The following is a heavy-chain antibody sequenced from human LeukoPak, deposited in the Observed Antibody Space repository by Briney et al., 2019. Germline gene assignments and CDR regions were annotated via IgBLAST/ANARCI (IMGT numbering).Heavy chain of an antibody. CDR1: GYTFTSYG. CDR2: ISAHNGNT. D-gene: IGHD2-15*01. Sequence: ASVKVSCKASGYTFTSYGISWVRQAPGQGLEWMGWISAHNGNTIYAQKVKGRVTMTTDTSTSTAYMELRSLKSDDTAVYYCARAPYCSGGSCYSDYWGQGTLVTVSS. J-gene: IGHJ4*02. V-gene: IGHV1-18*01. CDR3: ARAPYCSGGSCYSDY.